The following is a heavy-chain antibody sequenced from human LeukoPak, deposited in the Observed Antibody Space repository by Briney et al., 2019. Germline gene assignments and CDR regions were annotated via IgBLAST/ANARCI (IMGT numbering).Heavy chain of an antibody. J-gene: IGHJ2*01. CDR2: ISGGGGST. CDR3: AKGGQTWPWYFDL. D-gene: IGHD3-16*01. Sequence: PGGSLRLSCAASGFTVSSNYMSWVRQAPGKGLEWVSAISGGGGSTYYADSVKGRFTISRDNSKNTLYLQMNSLRAEDTAVYYCAKGGQTWPWYFDLWGRGTLVTVSS. CDR1: GFTVSSNY. V-gene: IGHV3-23*01.